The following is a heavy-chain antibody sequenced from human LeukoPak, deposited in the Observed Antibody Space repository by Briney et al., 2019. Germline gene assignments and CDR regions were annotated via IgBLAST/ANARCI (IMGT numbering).Heavy chain of an antibody. CDR3: ARDRSRGLLDAFDI. D-gene: IGHD3-10*01. CDR1: GFTYSSYE. J-gene: IGHJ3*02. CDR2: ISSSGSTI. Sequence: GGSLRLSCAASGFTYSSYEMNWVRQAPGKGLEWVSYISSSGSTIYYADSVKGRLTISRDNAKNSLYLQMNSLRAEDTAVYYCARDRSRGLLDAFDIWGQGTMVTVSS. V-gene: IGHV3-48*03.